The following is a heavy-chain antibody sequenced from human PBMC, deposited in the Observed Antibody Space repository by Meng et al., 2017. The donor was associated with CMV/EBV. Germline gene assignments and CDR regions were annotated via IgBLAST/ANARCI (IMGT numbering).Heavy chain of an antibody. Sequence: SETLSLTCTVSGGSVSSGSYYWGWIRPPPGKGLEWIGSIYHSGSTYYNPSLKSRVTISEDTSKNQFSLKLSSVTAADTAVYYCARVGEGYDVCSGYYTGNWFDPWGQGTLVTVSS. CDR3: ARVGEGYDVCSGYYTGNWFDP. D-gene: IGHD3-3*01. CDR1: GGSVSSGSYY. CDR2: IYHSGST. J-gene: IGHJ5*02. V-gene: IGHV4-39*07.